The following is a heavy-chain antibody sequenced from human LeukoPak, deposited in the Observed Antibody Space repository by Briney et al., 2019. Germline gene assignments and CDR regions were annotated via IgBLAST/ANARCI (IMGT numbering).Heavy chain of an antibody. CDR1: RYIFTGYS. CDR2: INPNSGGT. V-gene: IGHV1-2*02. D-gene: IGHD4-11*01. Sequence: ASVKVSCKASRYIFTGYSMHWVRQAPGQGLEWMGWINPNSGGTNYAQKFQGRVTMTRDTSISTAYMELSRLRSDDTAVYYCATVGSMTTLDYWGQGTLVTVSS. CDR3: ATVGSMTTLDY. J-gene: IGHJ4*02.